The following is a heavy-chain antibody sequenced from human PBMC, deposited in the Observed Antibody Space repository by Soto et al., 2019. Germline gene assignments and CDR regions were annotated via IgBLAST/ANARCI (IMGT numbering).Heavy chain of an antibody. V-gene: IGHV4-39*01. J-gene: IGHJ6*02. Sequence: QLQLQESGPGLVKPSETLSLTCTVSGGSISSSSYYWGWIRQPPGKGLEWIGSIYYSGSTYYNPSLKSRVTISVDTSKNQFSLKLSSVTAADTAVYYCARHLGHYDFWSGYSNNYYYYYGMDVWGQGTTVTVSS. D-gene: IGHD3-3*01. CDR2: IYYSGST. CDR1: GGSISSSSYY. CDR3: ARHLGHYDFWSGYSNNYYYYYGMDV.